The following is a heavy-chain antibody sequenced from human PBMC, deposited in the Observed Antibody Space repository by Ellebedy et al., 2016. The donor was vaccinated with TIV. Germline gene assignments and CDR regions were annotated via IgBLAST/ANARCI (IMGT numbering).Heavy chain of an antibody. CDR1: GFTFDDYA. CDR3: AKRIVVATNVFDI. Sequence: PGGSLRLSCAASGFTFDDYAMHWVRQAPGKGLEWVSGISWNSGSIGDADSVKGRFTISRDNAKNSLYLQMNSMRAEDTALYYCAKRIVVATNVFDIWGQGTMVTVSS. V-gene: IGHV3-9*01. D-gene: IGHD1-26*01. J-gene: IGHJ3*02. CDR2: ISWNSGSI.